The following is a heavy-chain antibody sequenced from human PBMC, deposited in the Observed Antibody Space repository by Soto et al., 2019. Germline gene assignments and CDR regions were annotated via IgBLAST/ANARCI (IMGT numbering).Heavy chain of an antibody. D-gene: IGHD4-17*01. CDR3: ARDKRDYPLLYFDY. J-gene: IGHJ4*02. CDR1: GGTFSSYA. Sequence: QVQLVQSGAEVKKPGSSVKVSCKASGGTFSSYAISWVRQAPGQGLEWMGGIIPIFGTANYAQKFQGRVTINADESTSTAYMELRSLRSEDTGVYYRARDKRDYPLLYFDYWGQGTLVTVSS. CDR2: IIPIFGTA. V-gene: IGHV1-69*01.